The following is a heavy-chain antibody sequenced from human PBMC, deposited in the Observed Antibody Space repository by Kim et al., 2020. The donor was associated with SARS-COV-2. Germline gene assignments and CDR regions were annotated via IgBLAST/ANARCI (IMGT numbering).Heavy chain of an antibody. Sequence: SVQGRLTISRDNSKNTLYLPMNSLRAEDTSVYYCAEYYYDSSGYYSFEYWGQGTLVTVSS. D-gene: IGHD3-22*01. CDR3: AEYYYDSSGYYSFEY. J-gene: IGHJ4*02. V-gene: IGHV3-23*01.